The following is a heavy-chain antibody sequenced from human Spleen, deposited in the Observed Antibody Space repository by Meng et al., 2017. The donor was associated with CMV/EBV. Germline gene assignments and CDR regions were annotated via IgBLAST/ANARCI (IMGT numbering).Heavy chain of an antibody. Sequence: GESLKISCAASGFTFSSHWMTWVRQAPGKGLEWVANINQDGSQKNYVDSVKGRFTISRDNAKNSLFPQMNSLRAEDTAVYYCARVAAAGRGMDVWGQGTTVTVSS. J-gene: IGHJ6*02. CDR1: GFTFSSHW. CDR2: INQDGSQK. CDR3: ARVAAAGRGMDV. D-gene: IGHD6-13*01. V-gene: IGHV3-7*04.